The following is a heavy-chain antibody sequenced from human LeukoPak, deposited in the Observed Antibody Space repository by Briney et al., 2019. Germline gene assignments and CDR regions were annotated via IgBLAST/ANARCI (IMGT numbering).Heavy chain of an antibody. CDR2: ISSSGSTI. CDR1: GFTFSSYE. CDR3: ARDIQQWLASFDY. Sequence: GGSLRLSCAASGFTFSSYEMNWVRQAPGKGLEWVSYISSSGSTIYYADSVKGRFTISRDNAKNSLYLQMNSLRAEDTAVYYCARDIQQWLASFDYWGQGTLVTVSS. V-gene: IGHV3-48*03. J-gene: IGHJ4*02. D-gene: IGHD6-19*01.